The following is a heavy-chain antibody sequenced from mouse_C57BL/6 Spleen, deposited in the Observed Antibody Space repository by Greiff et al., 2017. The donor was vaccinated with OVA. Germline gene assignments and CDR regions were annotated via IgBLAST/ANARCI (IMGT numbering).Heavy chain of an antibody. V-gene: IGHV1-69*01. Sequence: QVQLQQPGAELVMPGASVKLSCKASGYTFTSYWMHWVKQRPGQGLEWIGEIDPSDSYTNYNQKFKGKSTLTVDKSSSTAYMQLSSLTSEDSAVYYCARGYYSNLAYWGQGTLVTVSA. CDR3: ARGYYSNLAY. D-gene: IGHD2-5*01. CDR1: GYTFTSYW. J-gene: IGHJ3*01. CDR2: IDPSDSYT.